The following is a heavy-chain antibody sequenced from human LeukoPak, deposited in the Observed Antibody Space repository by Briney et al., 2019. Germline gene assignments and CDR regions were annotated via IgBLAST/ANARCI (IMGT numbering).Heavy chain of an antibody. Sequence: ASVKVPCKASGYTFTGYYMHWVRQAPRQRLEWMGWINAGNGNTKYSQKFQGRVTITRDTSASTAYMELSSLRSEDTAVYYCARDPEYYYDSSGYYYGWFDPWGQGTLVTISS. CDR1: GYTFTGYY. D-gene: IGHD3-22*01. J-gene: IGHJ5*02. CDR3: ARDPEYYYDSSGYYYGWFDP. CDR2: INAGNGNT. V-gene: IGHV1-3*01.